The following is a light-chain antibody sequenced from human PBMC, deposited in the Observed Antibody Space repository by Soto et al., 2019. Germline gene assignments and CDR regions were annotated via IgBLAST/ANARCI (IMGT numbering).Light chain of an antibody. CDR2: KAS. CDR3: QQYNFYMWT. V-gene: IGKV1-5*03. J-gene: IGKJ1*01. Sequence: DIQMTQSPSSLSASVGDRFTITFRASQTISSYLAWYQQKPGKAPKLLIYKASSLESGVPSRFSGSGSGTEFTLTISSLQPDDFATYYCQQYNFYMWTFGQGTKVDIK. CDR1: QTISSY.